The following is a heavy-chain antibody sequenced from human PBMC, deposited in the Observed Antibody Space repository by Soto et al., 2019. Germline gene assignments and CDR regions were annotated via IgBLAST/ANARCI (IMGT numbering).Heavy chain of an antibody. Sequence: QVQLVQSGAEVKKPGASVKVSCKASGYTFNNYGISWVRQAPGQGLEWMAWIGPYNGNTDHAQNFQGRVTMTTDTSTNTAYMELRSLRSDDTALYYCARCYCSVGSCYTCWHFDLGGRGTLVTVSS. J-gene: IGHJ2*01. CDR3: ARCYCSVGSCYTCWHFDL. CDR1: GYTFNNYG. V-gene: IGHV1-18*01. D-gene: IGHD2-15*01. CDR2: IGPYNGNT.